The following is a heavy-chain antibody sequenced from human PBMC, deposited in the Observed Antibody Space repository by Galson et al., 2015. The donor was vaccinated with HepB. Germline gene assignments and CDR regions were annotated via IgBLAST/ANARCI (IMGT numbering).Heavy chain of an antibody. D-gene: IGHD2-15*01. V-gene: IGHV1-18*01. CDR1: GYTFSSYS. CDR2: INTYNRDT. CDR3: ARGAFVVGVGATQNNWFAP. J-gene: IGHJ5*01. Sequence: SVKVSCKASGYTFSSYSITWVRQAPGQGLEWMGWINTYNRDTKYAEKFQGRVTLTADTSTSTAYMELRSLRSDDTAVYFCARGAFVVGVGATQNNWFAPWGQGTLVTVSS.